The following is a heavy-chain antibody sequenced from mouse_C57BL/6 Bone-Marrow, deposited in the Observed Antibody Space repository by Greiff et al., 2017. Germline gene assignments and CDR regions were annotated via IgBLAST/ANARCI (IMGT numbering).Heavy chain of an antibody. CDR3: ARSYSNFYAMDY. V-gene: IGHV1-4*01. CDR2: INPSSGYT. Sequence: QVHVKQSGAELARPGASVKMSCKASGYTFTSYTMHWVKQRPGQGLEWIGYINPSSGYTKYNQKFKDKATLTADKSSSTAYMLLISLTSEDSAVYYCARSYSNFYAMDYWGQGTSVTVSS. CDR1: GYTFTSYT. D-gene: IGHD2-5*01. J-gene: IGHJ4*01.